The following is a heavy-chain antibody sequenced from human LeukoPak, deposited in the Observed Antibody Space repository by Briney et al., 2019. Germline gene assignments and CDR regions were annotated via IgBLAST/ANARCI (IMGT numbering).Heavy chain of an antibody. CDR3: AREPSYTSSWYTSCDY. CDR1: GFTFSTCT. Sequence: GGSLRLSCAASGFTFSTCTMNWVRQAPGKGLEWVSYITLSSSTIYYADSVKGRFTISRDNAKNSVYLQMDSLRAEDTAVYYCAREPSYTSSWYTSCDYWGQGTLVAVSS. CDR2: ITLSSSTI. J-gene: IGHJ4*02. D-gene: IGHD6-13*01. V-gene: IGHV3-48*01.